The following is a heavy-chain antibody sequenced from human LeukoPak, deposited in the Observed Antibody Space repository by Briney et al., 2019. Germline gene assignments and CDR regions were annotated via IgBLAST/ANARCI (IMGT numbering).Heavy chain of an antibody. CDR3: ARGASYSYGISPFDY. V-gene: IGHV4-59*01. CDR1: GDSISSYY. CDR2: IYYSGST. Sequence: PSETLSLTCTVSGDSISSYYWNWIRQPPGKGLDWIGYIYYSGSTNYNPSLKSRVTISVDASKNQFSLKLSSVTAADTAVYYCARGASYSYGISPFDYWGQGTLVTVSS. D-gene: IGHD5-18*01. J-gene: IGHJ4*02.